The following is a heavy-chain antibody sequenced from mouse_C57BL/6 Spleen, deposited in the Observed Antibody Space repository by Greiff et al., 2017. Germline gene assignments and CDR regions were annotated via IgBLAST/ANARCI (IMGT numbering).Heavy chain of an antibody. J-gene: IGHJ3*01. V-gene: IGHV5-15*01. CDR3: ARWGYDDEGFAY. Sequence: EVKLVESGGGLVQPGGSLKLSCAASGFTFSDYGMAWVRQAPRKGPEWVAFISNLAYSIYYADNVTGRFTLSRENAKNTLYLEMSSLRSEDTAMYYCARWGYDDEGFAYWGQGTLVTVSA. CDR2: ISNLAYSI. CDR1: GFTFSDYG. D-gene: IGHD2-2*01.